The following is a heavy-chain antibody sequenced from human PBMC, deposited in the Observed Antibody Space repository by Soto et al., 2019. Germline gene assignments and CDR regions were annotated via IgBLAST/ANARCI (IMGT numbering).Heavy chain of an antibody. V-gene: IGHV3-7*01. CDR2: IKQDGSET. D-gene: IGHD2-2*01. CDR3: ARHRAFCSGTNCRRGSIYYYYMDV. Sequence: EVHLVESGGGLVQPGGSVRLSCAASGFTFSGHWMSWVRQAPGKGLEWVAHIKQDGSETFYVGSVKGRFTISRDNAKNSLDLQMNSLRAEDTTLYYCARHRAFCSGTNCRRGSIYYYYMDVWGNGTTVTVSS. CDR1: GFTFSGHW. J-gene: IGHJ6*03.